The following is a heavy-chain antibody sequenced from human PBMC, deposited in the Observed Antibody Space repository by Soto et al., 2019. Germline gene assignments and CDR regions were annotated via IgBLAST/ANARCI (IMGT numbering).Heavy chain of an antibody. CDR1: GFTFSTYW. V-gene: IGHV3-74*01. Sequence: VQLVESGGGLVQPGGSLRLSCAASGFTFSTYWMHWVRQAPGKGLVWVSRINPEETTTTYADSVEGRFTISRDNAKSTLYLQMDSLRAEDTAVYYCTSDTFGARDYWGQGTVVTVSS. J-gene: IGHJ4*02. D-gene: IGHD3-10*01. CDR3: TSDTFGARDY. CDR2: INPEETTT.